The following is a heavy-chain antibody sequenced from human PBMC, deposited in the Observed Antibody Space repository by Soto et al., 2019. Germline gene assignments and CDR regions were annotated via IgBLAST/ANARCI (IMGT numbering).Heavy chain of an antibody. D-gene: IGHD3-16*01. CDR2: ISSYNGNT. J-gene: IGHJ6*02. Sequence: ASVKVSCKASGYTFTSYGISWVRQAPGQGLEWMGWISSYNGNTNYAQKFHGRVIMTTDTSTSTAYMELSSLRSDDTAVYYCARDLGGFMDVWGQGTTVTVSS. CDR1: GYTFTSYG. CDR3: ARDLGGFMDV. V-gene: IGHV1-18*01.